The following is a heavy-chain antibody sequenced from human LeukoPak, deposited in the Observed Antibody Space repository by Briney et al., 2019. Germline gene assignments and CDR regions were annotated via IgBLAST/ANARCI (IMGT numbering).Heavy chain of an antibody. Sequence: SETLSLTCTVSGGSISSYYWSWIRKPPGKGLEWIGYISNSGSTNYHPSLKSRVTISSDTSKTQFTLKLTSVTAADTAVYYCARSPSGYRFDSWGQGTLVTVSS. CDR3: ARSPSGYRFDS. CDR1: GGSISSYY. CDR2: ISNSGST. D-gene: IGHD3-22*01. J-gene: IGHJ4*02. V-gene: IGHV4-59*01.